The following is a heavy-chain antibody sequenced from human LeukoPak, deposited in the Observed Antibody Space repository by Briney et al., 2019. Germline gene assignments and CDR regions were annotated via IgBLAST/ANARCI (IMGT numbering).Heavy chain of an antibody. D-gene: IGHD5-24*01. Sequence: SETLSLTCNVSGASISDYYWSWISQSAGKGLEWIGRIYATETDFNPSLKSRLTMSIDTSKNQFSLKLRSVTAADTGVYYSARHQGWLQWEYWGQGTLVIVSS. CDR2: IYATET. V-gene: IGHV4-4*07. CDR3: ARHQGWLQWEY. J-gene: IGHJ4*02. CDR1: GASISDYY.